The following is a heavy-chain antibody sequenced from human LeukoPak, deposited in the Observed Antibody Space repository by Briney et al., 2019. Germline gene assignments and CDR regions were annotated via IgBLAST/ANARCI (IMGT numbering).Heavy chain of an antibody. Sequence: SETLSLTCTVSGGSVSSGSYYWSWIRQPLGKGLEWIGYIYYSGSTNYNPSLKSRVTISVDTSKNQFSLKLSSVTAADTAVYYCAREGSTRPYYYYYYGMDVWGQGTTVTVSS. CDR3: AREGSTRPYYYYYYGMDV. V-gene: IGHV4-61*01. D-gene: IGHD5-24*01. J-gene: IGHJ6*02. CDR2: IYYSGST. CDR1: GGSVSSGSYY.